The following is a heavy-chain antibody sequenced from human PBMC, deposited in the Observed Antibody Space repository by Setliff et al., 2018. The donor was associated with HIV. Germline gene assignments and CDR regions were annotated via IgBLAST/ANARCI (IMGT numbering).Heavy chain of an antibody. CDR2: ISGSGGST. CDR3: AKAKSSRMGPPFTDLDY. D-gene: IGHD2-8*01. CDR1: EFTLSNYA. V-gene: IGHV3-23*01. J-gene: IGHJ4*02. Sequence: GGSLRLSCVASEFTLSNYAMSWVRQVPGEGLQWVSTISGSGGSTYYADSVKGRFTISRDNSKNTLYLQMNSLRAEDTAAYYCAKAKSSRMGPPFTDLDYWGQGTQVTVSS.